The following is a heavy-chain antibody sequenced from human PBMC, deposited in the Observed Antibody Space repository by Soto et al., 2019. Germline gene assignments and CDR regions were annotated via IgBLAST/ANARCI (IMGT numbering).Heavy chain of an antibody. Sequence: ASVKVSCKASGYTFTTYSMHWVRQTPGHGLEWMGVINPSGGRTSYAQKFQGRVTMTRDTSTSTVHMELSNLRSEDTAVYFCARDGGYDVLTGHYILLYYLDNWGLGTLVTAPQ. CDR1: GYTFTTYS. V-gene: IGHV1-46*01. D-gene: IGHD3-9*01. CDR2: INPSGGRT. J-gene: IGHJ4*02. CDR3: ARDGGYDVLTGHYILLYYLDN.